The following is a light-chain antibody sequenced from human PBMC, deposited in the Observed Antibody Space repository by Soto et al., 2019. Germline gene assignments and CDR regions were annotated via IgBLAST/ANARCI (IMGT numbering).Light chain of an antibody. J-gene: IGLJ3*02. CDR1: SSDIGGYDY. CDR2: EVN. Sequence: QSVLTQPPSASGSPGQSVTISCTGTSSDIGGYDYVSWYQQHPGKAPKLIIYEVNTRPSGVPYRFSGSKSGNTASLIVSGLQAEDEADYYCSSYAGSNNVVFAGGTKVTVL. V-gene: IGLV2-8*01. CDR3: SSYAGSNNVV.